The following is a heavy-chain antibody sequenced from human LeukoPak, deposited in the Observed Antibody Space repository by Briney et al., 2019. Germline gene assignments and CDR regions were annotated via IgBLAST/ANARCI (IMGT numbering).Heavy chain of an antibody. V-gene: IGHV3-53*01. J-gene: IGHJ4*02. CDR1: GFTVSSNY. CDR3: ARGAQWPY. CDR2: IYSDGST. Sequence: SGGSLRLSCAVSGFTVSSNYVTWVRQAPGKGLEWVSVIYSDGSTYYADSVKGRFTISRDNAKNSLYLQMNSLRAEDTAVYYCARGAQWPYWGQGTLVTVSS. D-gene: IGHD6-19*01.